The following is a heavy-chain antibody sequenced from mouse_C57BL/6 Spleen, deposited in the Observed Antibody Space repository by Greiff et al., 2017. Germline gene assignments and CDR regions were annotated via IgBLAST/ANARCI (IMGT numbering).Heavy chain of an antibody. Sequence: QVQLKQPGAELVKPGASVKLSCKASGYTFTSYWMQWVKQRPGQGLEWIGEIDPSDSYTNYNQKFKGKATLTVDTSSSTAYMQLSSLTSEDSAVYYCACYKRDAMDYWGQGTSVTVSS. CDR3: ACYKRDAMDY. J-gene: IGHJ4*01. CDR2: IDPSDSYT. CDR1: GYTFTSYW. D-gene: IGHD1-3*01. V-gene: IGHV1-50*01.